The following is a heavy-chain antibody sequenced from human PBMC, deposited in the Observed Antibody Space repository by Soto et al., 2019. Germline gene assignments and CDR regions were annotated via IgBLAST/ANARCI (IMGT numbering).Heavy chain of an antibody. J-gene: IGHJ1*01. Sequence: ASVKVSCKASGYTFNSYAIHWVRQAPGQRLEWMGWINAGNGNTKYSQKFQGRVTISRDTSAITAYMELSSLRSGDTAVYYCARAVYYCDSKSYYTHAYFEHWGQGTLVTVSS. CDR2: INAGNGNT. V-gene: IGHV1-3*01. CDR3: ARAVYYCDSKSYYTHAYFEH. CDR1: GYTFNSYA. D-gene: IGHD3-22*01.